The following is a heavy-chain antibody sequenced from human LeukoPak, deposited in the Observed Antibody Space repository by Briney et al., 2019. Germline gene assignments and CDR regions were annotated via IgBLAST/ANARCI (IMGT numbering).Heavy chain of an antibody. J-gene: IGHJ6*03. CDR1: GYTFTSYG. Sequence: AAVKVSCKASGYTFTSYGISWVRQAPGQGLEWMGWISAYNGNTNYAQKLQGRGTMTTDTSTSTAYMELRSLRSDDTAVYYCASGAQTSSAYYYYYYYMDVWGKGTTVTVSS. D-gene: IGHD4/OR15-4a*01. CDR2: ISAYNGNT. CDR3: ASGAQTSSAYYYYYYYMDV. V-gene: IGHV1-18*01.